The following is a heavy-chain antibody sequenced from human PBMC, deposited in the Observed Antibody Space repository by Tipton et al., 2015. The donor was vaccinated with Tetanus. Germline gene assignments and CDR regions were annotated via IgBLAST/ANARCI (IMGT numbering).Heavy chain of an antibody. CDR1: GGSLSSGTYY. Sequence: GLVKPSETLSLTCTVSGGSLSSGTYYWDWIRQPPGKGLEWIGNIYYNGNTLQNPSLKSRVTLSLDKPKNQFSLRLRSVTAADTAVYYCARSADNWFDPWGQGTLVTVSS. J-gene: IGHJ5*02. V-gene: IGHV4-39*01. CDR3: ARSADNWFDP. CDR2: IYYNGNT.